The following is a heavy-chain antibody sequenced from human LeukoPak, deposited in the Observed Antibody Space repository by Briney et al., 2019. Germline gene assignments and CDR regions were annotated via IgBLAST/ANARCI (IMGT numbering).Heavy chain of an antibody. CDR2: INHSGST. Sequence: SETLSLTCAVYGGSFSGYYWSWIRQPPGKGLEWIGEINHSGSTYYNPPLKSRVTISVDTSKNQFSLKLSSVTAADTAVYYCARRWDGEYAFDIWGQGTMVTVSS. CDR3: ARRWDGEYAFDI. CDR1: GGSFSGYY. J-gene: IGHJ3*02. D-gene: IGHD3-10*01. V-gene: IGHV4-34*01.